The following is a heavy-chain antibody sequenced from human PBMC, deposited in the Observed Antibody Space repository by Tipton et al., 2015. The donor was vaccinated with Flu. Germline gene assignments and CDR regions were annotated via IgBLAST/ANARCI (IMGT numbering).Heavy chain of an antibody. CDR3: AKSWGTSYSTGWFDY. CDR1: GSSIGGAYC. J-gene: IGHJ4*02. D-gene: IGHD6-19*01. V-gene: IGHV4-38-2*01. Sequence: LTCSVSGSSIGGAYCWGWIRQPPRKGLQWIGNICPGSIYYNPSLKSRLTLSLDTSRIQFSLRLTSMTAADTAVYYCAKSWGTSYSTGWFDYWGQGALVTVSS. CDR2: ICPGSI.